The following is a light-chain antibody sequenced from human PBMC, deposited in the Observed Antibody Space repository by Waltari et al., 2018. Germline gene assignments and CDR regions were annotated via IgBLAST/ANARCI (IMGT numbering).Light chain of an antibody. V-gene: IGLV8-61*01. CDR1: SGSVSTSHY. CDR2: STF. CDR3: ALYLGSGIWV. J-gene: IGLJ3*02. Sequence: QTVVTQEPSFSVSPGGTVTLTCGLSSGSVSTSHYPSWSQQTPGQDPPTLIYSTFTRSSGVPDRVSGSIVGNKAALTITGAQADDESEFYCALYLGSGIWVFGGGTRLTVL.